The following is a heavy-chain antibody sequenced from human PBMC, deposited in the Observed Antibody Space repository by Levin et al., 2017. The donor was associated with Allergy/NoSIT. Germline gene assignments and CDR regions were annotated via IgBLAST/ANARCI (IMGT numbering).Heavy chain of an antibody. CDR3: AKGGDMDV. D-gene: IGHD3-10*01. V-gene: IGHV3-30*18. CDR2: ITSDGSSK. CDR1: GFSFSTYG. J-gene: IGHJ6*02. Sequence: GGSLRLSCAASGFSFSTYGIHWVRQAPGKGLDWVALITSDGSSKVFGDSVKGRFTISRDNSKNTLHLQMNSLRPEDTAVYYFAKGGDMDVWGQGTTVTVSS.